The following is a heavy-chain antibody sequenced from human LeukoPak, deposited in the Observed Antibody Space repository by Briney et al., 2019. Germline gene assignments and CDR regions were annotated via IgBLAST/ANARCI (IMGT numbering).Heavy chain of an antibody. CDR2: INHSGST. J-gene: IGHJ4*02. CDR3: ARGGEMATAIYFDY. CDR1: GGSFSGYY. V-gene: IGHV4-34*01. Sequence: SETLSLTCAVYGGSFSGYYWSWIRQPPGKGLEWIGEINHSGSTNYNPSLKSRVTISVDTSKDQFSLKLSSVTAADTAVYYCARGGEMATAIYFDYWGQGTLVTVSS. D-gene: IGHD5-24*01.